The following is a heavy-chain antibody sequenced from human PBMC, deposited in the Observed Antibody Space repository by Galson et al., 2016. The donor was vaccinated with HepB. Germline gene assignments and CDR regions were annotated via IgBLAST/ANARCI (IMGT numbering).Heavy chain of an antibody. CDR3: AKDGGYCSDATCYYRNS. CDR2: ISGSGVIT. V-gene: IGHV3-23*01. J-gene: IGHJ4*02. D-gene: IGHD2-15*01. CDR1: GFTFSSYA. Sequence: SLRLSCAASGFTFSSYAMSWVRQAPGKGLEWVSAISGSGVITYYADSVKGRFTISRDNSKNTLYLQMNSLRAEDTAVYYCAKDGGYCSDATCYYRNSWGQGTLVTVSS.